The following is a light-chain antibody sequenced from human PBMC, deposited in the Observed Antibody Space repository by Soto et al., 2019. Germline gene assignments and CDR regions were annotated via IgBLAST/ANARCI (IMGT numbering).Light chain of an antibody. CDR3: QKCDYRPI. CDR1: HDITSY. V-gene: IGKV1-33*01. J-gene: IGKJ3*01. CDR2: DAS. Sequence: DIQMTQSPSSLSASVGDRVTITCQASHDITSYLNWYQHKPGKAPKLLIYDASILEEGVPSRFSGSGAGKDFTFTINSLLPEDVATYYCQKCDYRPIFGPGTTVDFK.